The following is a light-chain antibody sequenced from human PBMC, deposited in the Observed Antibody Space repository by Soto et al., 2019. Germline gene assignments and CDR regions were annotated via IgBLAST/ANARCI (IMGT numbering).Light chain of an antibody. CDR1: QSISSS. CDR3: QQYNSYSRT. Sequence: DIQMTQSPSTLSASVGDRVTITCWASQSISSSLAWYQQKPGKAPKLLIYKASSLESGVPSRFSGSGSGTEFTLTITSLQPDDFATYYCQQYNSYSRTFGQGTKVEIK. J-gene: IGKJ1*01. V-gene: IGKV1-5*03. CDR2: KAS.